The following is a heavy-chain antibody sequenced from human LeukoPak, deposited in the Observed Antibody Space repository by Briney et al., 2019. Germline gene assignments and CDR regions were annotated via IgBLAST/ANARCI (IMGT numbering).Heavy chain of an antibody. CDR3: ARPASVGNSPIDY. CDR2: ISSSGSTI. Sequence: GGSLRLSCVASGFTFSDFAMSWIRQAPGKGLEWVSYISSSGSTIYYADSVKGRFTISRDNAKNSLYLQMNSLRAEDTAVYYCARPASVGNSPIDYWGQGTLVTVSS. J-gene: IGHJ4*02. CDR1: GFTFSDFA. V-gene: IGHV3-11*04. D-gene: IGHD2-21*01.